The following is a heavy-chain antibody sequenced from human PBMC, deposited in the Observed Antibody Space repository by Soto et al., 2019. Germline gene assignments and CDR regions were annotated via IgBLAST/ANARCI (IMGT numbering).Heavy chain of an antibody. V-gene: IGHV3-30-3*01. Sequence: LVESGGGVVQPGRSLRLSCAASGFTFSSYALHWVRQAPGMGLEWVASISYDGINTHYRNSVKGRFTISRDNSKNMLYLQMNGLTSEDTAMYYCARVTLYPSVLMGAFDSWGQGAMVTVSS. CDR2: ISYDGINT. J-gene: IGHJ3*01. CDR1: GFTFSSYA. CDR3: ARVTLYPSVLMGAFDS. D-gene: IGHD2-2*02.